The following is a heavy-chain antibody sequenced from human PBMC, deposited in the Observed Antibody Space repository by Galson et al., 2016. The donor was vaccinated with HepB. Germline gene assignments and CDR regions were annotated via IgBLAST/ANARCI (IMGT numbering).Heavy chain of an antibody. J-gene: IGHJ5*02. CDR1: GGTFSGYY. D-gene: IGHD3-10*01. CDR3: ARDRGYSYASGSNSFFDP. Sequence: ETLSLTCAVFGGTFSGYYWSWIRQPPGKGLEWIGEINRSGSTIYNPSLKSRVTISVDTSKNQFSLKLSSVTAADTAVYYCARDRGYSYASGSNSFFDPWGQGALVTVSS. CDR2: INRSGST. V-gene: IGHV4-34*01.